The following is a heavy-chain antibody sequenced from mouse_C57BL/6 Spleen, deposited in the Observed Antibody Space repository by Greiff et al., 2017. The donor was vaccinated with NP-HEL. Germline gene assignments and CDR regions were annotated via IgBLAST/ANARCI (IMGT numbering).Heavy chain of an antibody. CDR1: GYTFTSYW. V-gene: IGHV1-53*01. CDR3: ARPTWGFAWFAY. J-gene: IGHJ3*01. Sequence: QVQLQQPGTELVKPGASVTLSCKASGYTFTSYWMHWVKQRPGQGLEWIGNINPSNGGTNYNEKFKSKATLTVDKSSSTAYMQLSSLTSEDSAVYYCARPTWGFAWFAYWGQGTLVTVSA. CDR2: INPSNGGT. D-gene: IGHD4-1*01.